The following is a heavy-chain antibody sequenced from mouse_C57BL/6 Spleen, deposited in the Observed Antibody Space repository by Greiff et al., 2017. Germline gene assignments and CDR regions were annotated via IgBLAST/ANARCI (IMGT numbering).Heavy chain of an antibody. Sequence: VKVEESGPGLVAPSQSLSITCTVSGFSLTSYGVDWVRQSPGKGLEWLGVIWGVGSTNYNSALKSRLSISKDNSKSQVFLKMNSLQTDDTAMYYCARDLGQGIDYWGQGTTLTVSS. CDR1: GFSLTSYG. D-gene: IGHD4-1*01. J-gene: IGHJ2*01. CDR3: ARDLGQGIDY. V-gene: IGHV2-6*01. CDR2: IWGVGST.